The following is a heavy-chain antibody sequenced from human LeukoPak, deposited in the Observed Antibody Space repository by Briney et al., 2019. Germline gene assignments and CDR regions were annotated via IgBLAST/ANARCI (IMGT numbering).Heavy chain of an antibody. CDR3: AKAGMNGDYYYGMDV. CDR1: GFTFSSYA. CDR2: ISYDGSNK. J-gene: IGHJ6*02. D-gene: IGHD4-17*01. Sequence: GRSLRLSCAASGFTFSSYAMHWVRQAPGKGLEWVAVISYDGSNKYYADSVKGRFTISRDNSKNTLYLQMNSLRAEDTAVYYCAKAGMNGDYYYGMDVWGQGTTVTVSS. V-gene: IGHV3-30-3*01.